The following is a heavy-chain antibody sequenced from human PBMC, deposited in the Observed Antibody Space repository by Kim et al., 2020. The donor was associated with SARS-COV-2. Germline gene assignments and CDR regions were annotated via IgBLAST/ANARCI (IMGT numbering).Heavy chain of an antibody. J-gene: IGHJ6*02. Sequence: GGSLRLSCAASGFTFSSYWMHWVRQAPGKGLVWVSRINSDGSSTSYADSVKGRFTISRDNAKNTLYLQMNSLRAEDTAVYYCARDRPFGVVIVYYYGMDVWGQGTTVTVSS. CDR3: ARDRPFGVVIVYYYGMDV. CDR2: INSDGSST. CDR1: GFTFSSYW. D-gene: IGHD3-3*01. V-gene: IGHV3-74*01.